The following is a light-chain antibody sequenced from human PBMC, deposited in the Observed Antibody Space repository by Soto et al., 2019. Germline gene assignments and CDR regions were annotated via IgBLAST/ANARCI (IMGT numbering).Light chain of an antibody. J-gene: IGKJ1*01. CDR2: GAS. Sequence: EIVMTQSPATLSVSPGERATLSCRASQGVSSNLAWYQQKPGQAPRLLIYGASTRATGIPARFSGSGSGTEFTLTIGSLQSEDFAVYYCQQYNNWPPWTFGQGTKVDIK. CDR1: QGVSSN. V-gene: IGKV3-15*01. CDR3: QQYNNWPPWT.